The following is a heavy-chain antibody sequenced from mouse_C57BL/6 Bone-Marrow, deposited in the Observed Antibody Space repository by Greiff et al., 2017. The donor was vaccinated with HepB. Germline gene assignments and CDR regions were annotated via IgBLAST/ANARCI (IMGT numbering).Heavy chain of an antibody. CDR3: ARWLRRRYWYFDV. Sequence: VQLQQSGAELVKPGASVKMSCKASGYTFTSYWITWVKQRPGQGLEWIGDIYPGSGSTNYNEKFKSKATLTVDTSSSTAYMQLSSLTSEDSAVYYCARWLRRRYWYFDVWGTGTTVTVSS. CDR2: IYPGSGST. V-gene: IGHV1-55*01. J-gene: IGHJ1*03. D-gene: IGHD2-2*01. CDR1: GYTFTSYW.